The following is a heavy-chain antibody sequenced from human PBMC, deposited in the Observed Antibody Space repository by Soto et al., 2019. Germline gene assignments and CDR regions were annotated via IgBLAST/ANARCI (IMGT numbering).Heavy chain of an antibody. CDR3: ARHSLALRKNNWFDP. V-gene: IGHV4-39*01. Sequence: LSLTCTVSGDSIISSDLYWGWVRQPPGKGLEWIGSIFYLGSSYYNPSLKSRVTMSVDTSKNQFSLRLRSVTAADTALYFCARHSLALRKNNWFDPWGQGIMVTVSS. CDR2: IFYLGSS. D-gene: IGHD3-3*02. J-gene: IGHJ5*02. CDR1: GDSIISSDLY.